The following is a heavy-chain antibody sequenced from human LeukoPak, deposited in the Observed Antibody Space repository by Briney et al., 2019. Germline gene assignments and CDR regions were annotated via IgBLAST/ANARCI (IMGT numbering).Heavy chain of an antibody. V-gene: IGHV4-39*01. D-gene: IGHD5-18*01. CDR3: ARIRGYSSGGGGNFDY. J-gene: IGHJ4*02. CDR1: GGSISSSSYY. Sequence: SETLSLTCTVSGGSISSSSYYWGWIRQPPGKGLEWIGSIYYSGSTYYNPSLKSRVTISVDTSKNQFSLKLSSVTAADTAVYFFARIRGYSSGGGGNFDYWGQGTLVTVSS. CDR2: IYYSGST.